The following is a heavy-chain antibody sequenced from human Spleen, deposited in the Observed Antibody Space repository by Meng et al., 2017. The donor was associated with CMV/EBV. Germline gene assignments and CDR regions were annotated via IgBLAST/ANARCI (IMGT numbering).Heavy chain of an antibody. Sequence: LRLSCAASVFTFSSYAMSWVRQAPGKGLEWVSVVSGSGSTTHYADSVKGRFTISRDNAKNTLYLQMNSLRAEDTAVYYCAKDRRYLDYWGQGTLVTVSS. V-gene: IGHV3-23*01. D-gene: IGHD3-9*01. CDR2: VSGSGSTT. CDR3: AKDRRYLDY. CDR1: VFTFSSYA. J-gene: IGHJ4*01.